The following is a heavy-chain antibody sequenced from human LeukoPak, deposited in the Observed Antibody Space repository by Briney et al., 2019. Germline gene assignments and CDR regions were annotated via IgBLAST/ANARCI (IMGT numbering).Heavy chain of an antibody. Sequence: SVKVSCKAFGVTSSRFAISWVRQAPGQGLEWMGGIIPTFDPANYVQKFQDRLTITADDSTTTAYMELSSLRSEDTAIYYCARDGDPTPHDAFDFWGQGTMVIVSS. V-gene: IGHV1-69*01. CDR1: GVTSSRFA. J-gene: IGHJ3*01. CDR3: ARDGDPTPHDAFDF. CDR2: IIPTFDPA. D-gene: IGHD4-23*01.